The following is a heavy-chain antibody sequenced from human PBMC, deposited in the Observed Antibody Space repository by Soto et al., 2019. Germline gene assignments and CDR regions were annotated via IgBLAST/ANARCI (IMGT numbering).Heavy chain of an antibody. D-gene: IGHD2-2*01. CDR2: ISAYNSNT. J-gene: IGHJ4*02. Sequence: ASVKVSCKASGYTFTSYGISWVRQAPGQGLEWMGWISAYNSNTNYAQKLQGRVTMTTDTSTSTAYMELRSLRSDDTAVYYCARHYCSSTSCYGSNFDYWGQGTLVTVSS. V-gene: IGHV1-18*01. CDR1: GYTFTSYG. CDR3: ARHYCSSTSCYGSNFDY.